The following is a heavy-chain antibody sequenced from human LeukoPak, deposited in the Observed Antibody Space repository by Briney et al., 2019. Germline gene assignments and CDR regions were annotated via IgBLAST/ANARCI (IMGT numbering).Heavy chain of an antibody. CDR1: GGTFSSYA. V-gene: IGHV1-69*13. J-gene: IGHJ3*02. D-gene: IGHD5-12*01. CDR3: ASQPHSGYGPREAFDI. CDR2: IIPIFGTA. Sequence: GASVKVSCKASGGTFSSYAISWVRQAPGQGLEWMGGIIPIFGTANYAQKFQGRVTITADESTSTASMELSSLRSEDTAVYYCASQPHSGYGPREAFDIWGQGTMVTVSS.